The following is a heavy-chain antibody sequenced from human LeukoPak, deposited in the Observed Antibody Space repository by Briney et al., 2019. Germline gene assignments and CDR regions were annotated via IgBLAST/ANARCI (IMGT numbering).Heavy chain of an antibody. CDR3: AVYCSGGSCFRN. D-gene: IGHD2-15*01. CDR1: GFTFSSYW. V-gene: IGHV3-7*05. CDR2: INQEGSEK. J-gene: IGHJ4*02. Sequence: GGSLRLSCAASGFTFSSYWMSWVRQAPGKGLEWVANINQEGSEKSCVDSVKGRFTISRDNAKNSVYLQMNSLRADDTAVYYCAVYCSGGSCFRNWGQGTLVTVSS.